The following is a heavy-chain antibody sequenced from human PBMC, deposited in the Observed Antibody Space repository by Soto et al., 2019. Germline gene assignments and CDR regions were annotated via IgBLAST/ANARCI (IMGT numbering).Heavy chain of an antibody. V-gene: IGHV3-11*06. CDR3: VKSGDNYNLLDY. Sequence: GGSLRLCCAAWGVTLCDHYVSWIRKAPGKGLEWIGYSSNSGSFTRYADSVKGRFSISRDNAKSPLYLQISSLRGDDTATYYCVKSGDNYNLLDYWGQGTPVTVS. D-gene: IGHD1-1*01. J-gene: IGHJ4*02. CDR1: GVTLCDHY. CDR2: SSNSGSFT.